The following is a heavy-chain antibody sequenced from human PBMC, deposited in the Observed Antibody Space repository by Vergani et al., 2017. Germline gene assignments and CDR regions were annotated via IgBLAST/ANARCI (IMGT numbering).Heavy chain of an antibody. CDR2: IYPGDSDT. J-gene: IGHJ4*02. CDR1: GYTFTSYW. V-gene: IGHV5-51*01. D-gene: IGHD4-23*01. CDR3: ARYGGNSIGVGYYFDY. Sequence: VQLVQSGAEVKKPGASVKVSCKASGYTFTSYWIGWVRQMPGKGLEWMGIIYPGDSDTRYSPSFQGQVTISADKSISTAYLQWSSLKASDTAMYYCARYGGNSIGVGYYFDYWGQGTLVTVSS.